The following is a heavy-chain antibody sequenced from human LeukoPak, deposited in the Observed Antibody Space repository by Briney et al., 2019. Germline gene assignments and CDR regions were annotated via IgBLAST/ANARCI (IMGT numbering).Heavy chain of an antibody. CDR2: ISAYNGNT. D-gene: IGHD3-10*01. CDR1: GYTFTSYG. CDR3: ARGLRQLLWFGELTDY. J-gene: IGHJ4*02. Sequence: ASVKVSCKASGYTFTSYGISWVRQAPGQGLEWMGWISAYNGNTNYAQKLQGRVTMTTDTSTSTAYMELRSLRSDDTAVYYCARGLRQLLWFGELTDYWGQGTLVTVSS. V-gene: IGHV1-18*01.